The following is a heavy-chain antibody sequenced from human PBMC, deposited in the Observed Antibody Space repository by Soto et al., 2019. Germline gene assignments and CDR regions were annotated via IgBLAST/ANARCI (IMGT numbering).Heavy chain of an antibody. D-gene: IGHD3-10*01. J-gene: IGHJ6*01. Sequence: SETLSLTCTVSGGYISSYYWSWIRQPAGKGLEWIGRIYSSGSTNYNPSLNSRVTMSLDTSKNQLSLRLSSVAAADTAVYYCARDLYASGIWYGMDVWGQGTTVTVSS. CDR2: IYSSGST. V-gene: IGHV4-4*07. CDR1: GGYISSYY. CDR3: ARDLYASGIWYGMDV.